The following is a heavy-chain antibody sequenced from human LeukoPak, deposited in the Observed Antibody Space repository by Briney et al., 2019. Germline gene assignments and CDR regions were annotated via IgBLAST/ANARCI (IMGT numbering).Heavy chain of an antibody. Sequence: PGGSLRLSCAASGFTFSNYEMNWVRQAPGKGLEWVSYTSSSGTLMLYSDSVKGRFTISRDNASVSLQMNSLRAEDTALYYCARSITDYGDYDSPFFDYWGQGTLVTVSS. J-gene: IGHJ4*02. CDR2: TSSSGTLM. CDR3: ARSITDYGDYDSPFFDY. CDR1: GFTFSNYE. D-gene: IGHD4-17*01. V-gene: IGHV3-48*03.